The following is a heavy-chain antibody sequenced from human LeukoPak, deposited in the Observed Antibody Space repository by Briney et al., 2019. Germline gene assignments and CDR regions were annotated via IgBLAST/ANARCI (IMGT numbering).Heavy chain of an antibody. CDR2: ISYDGDNK. D-gene: IGHD3-16*02. CDR3: AKDIRVWGSYRYPCLDY. J-gene: IGHJ4*02. V-gene: IGHV3-30*18. Sequence: GGSLRLSCAASGFSFSSYGMHWVRQAPGKGLEWVAVISYDGDNKYYADSVNGRFTISRDNSKNTLSLQMGSLRAEDTAAYYCAKDIRVWGSYRYPCLDYWGQGTLVTVSA. CDR1: GFSFSSYG.